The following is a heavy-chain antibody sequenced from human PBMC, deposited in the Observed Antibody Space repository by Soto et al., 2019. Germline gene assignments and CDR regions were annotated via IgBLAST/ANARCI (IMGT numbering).Heavy chain of an antibody. CDR3: ARRWGGTFDY. CDR1: CGSISSYY. V-gene: IGHV4-59*01. CDR2: IYYSGST. D-gene: IGHD2-21*01. Sequence: PSETLSLTCTVSCGSISSYYWSWIRQPPGKGLEWIGYIYYSGSTNYNPSLKSRVTISVDTSKNQFSLKLSSVTAADTAVYYCARRWGGTFDYWGQGTLVTVS. J-gene: IGHJ4*02.